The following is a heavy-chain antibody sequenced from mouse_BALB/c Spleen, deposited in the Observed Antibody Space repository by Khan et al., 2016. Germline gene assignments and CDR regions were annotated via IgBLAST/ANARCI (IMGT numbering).Heavy chain of an antibody. CDR3: ARAPMATGRSLDY. J-gene: IGHJ4*01. CDR1: GYSITSDYA. CDR2: ISYSGST. V-gene: IGHV3-2*02. D-gene: IGHD1-1*01. Sequence: EVKLHESGPGLVKPSQSLSLTCTVTGYSITSDYAWNWIRQFPGNKLEWMGYISYSGSTSYNPYFKCRIPITRDPSNNQFFLTSNSVTTEDTATYYCARAPMATGRSLDYWGQGTAVTVAT.